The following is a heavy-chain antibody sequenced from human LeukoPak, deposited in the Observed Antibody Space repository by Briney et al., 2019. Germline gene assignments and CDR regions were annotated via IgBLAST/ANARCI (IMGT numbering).Heavy chain of an antibody. D-gene: IGHD3-9*01. CDR2: ISWNSGSI. CDR3: AKDFYDILTGNFDY. CDR1: GFTFDDYA. V-gene: IGHV3-9*01. Sequence: PGGPLRLSCAASGFTFDDYAMHWVRQAPGRGLEWVSGISWNSGSIGYADSVKGRFTISRDNAKNSLYLQMNSLRAEDTALYYCAKDFYDILTGNFDYWGQGTLVTVSS. J-gene: IGHJ4*02.